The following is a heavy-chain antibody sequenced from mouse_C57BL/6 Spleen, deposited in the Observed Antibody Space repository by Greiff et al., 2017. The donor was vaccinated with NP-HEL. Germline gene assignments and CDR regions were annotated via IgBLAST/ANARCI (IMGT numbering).Heavy chain of an antibody. CDR1: GYTFTSYW. D-gene: IGHD2-1*01. CDR2: IDPSDSET. J-gene: IGHJ2*01. CDR3: ARNYGNYDYFDY. Sequence: QVHVKQPGAELVRPGSSVKLSCKASGYTFTSYWMHWVKQRPIQGLEWIGNIDPSDSETHYNQKFKDKATLTVDKSSSTAYMQLSSLTSEDSAVYYCARNYGNYDYFDYWGQGTTLTVSS. V-gene: IGHV1-52*01.